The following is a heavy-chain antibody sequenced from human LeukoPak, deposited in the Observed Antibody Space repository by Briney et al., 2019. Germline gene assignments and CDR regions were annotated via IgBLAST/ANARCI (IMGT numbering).Heavy chain of an antibody. V-gene: IGHV4-38-2*02. CDR2: IYHSGST. J-gene: IGHJ5*02. CDR3: SRLPDP. Sequence: SETLSLTCTVSGYSISSGYYWGWIRQPPGKGLEWIGSIYHSGSTYHNPSLKSRVTISVETSKNQFSLKLSSVPAADTAVYYCSRLPDPWGQGTLVTVSS. CDR1: GYSISSGYY.